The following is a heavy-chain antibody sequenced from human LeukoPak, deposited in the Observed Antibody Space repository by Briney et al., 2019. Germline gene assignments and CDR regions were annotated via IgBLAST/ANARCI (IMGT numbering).Heavy chain of an antibody. CDR3: ARDGSGNYYDSSGYRNWFDP. CDR2: ISSSSSYT. V-gene: IGHV3-11*05. D-gene: IGHD3-22*01. Sequence: GGSLRLSCAASGFTFSDYYMSWIRQAPGKGLEWVSYISSSSSYTTYADSVKGRFTISRDNAKNSLYLQMNSLRAEDTAVYYCARDGSGNYYDSSGYRNWFDPWGQGTLVTVSS. CDR1: GFTFSDYY. J-gene: IGHJ5*02.